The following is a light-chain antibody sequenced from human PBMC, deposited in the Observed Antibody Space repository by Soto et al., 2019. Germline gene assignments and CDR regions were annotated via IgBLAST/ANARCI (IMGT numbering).Light chain of an antibody. Sequence: EIVMTQSPATLSMSPGERATLSCRASQSVSSSLAWYQQNPGQAPRLLIYSASTRATGIPARFSGSGSGTEFTLTISSLQSEDFAVYYCQQYNDWPPITFGQGTRLENK. CDR3: QQYNDWPPIT. V-gene: IGKV3-15*01. J-gene: IGKJ5*01. CDR1: QSVSSS. CDR2: SAS.